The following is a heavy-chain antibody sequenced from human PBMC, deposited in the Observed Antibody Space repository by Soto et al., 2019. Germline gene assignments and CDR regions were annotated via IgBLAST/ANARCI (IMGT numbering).Heavy chain of an antibody. CDR1: GGSFSGYY. J-gene: IGHJ6*02. Sequence: SETLSLTCAVYGGSFSGYYWSWIRQPPGKGLEWIGEINHSGSTNYNPSLKSRVTISVDTSKNQFSLKLSSVTDADTAVYYCARGQVYYDFWCGYYGSYYGMDVWGQGTTVTGS. CDR2: INHSGST. D-gene: IGHD3-3*01. V-gene: IGHV4-34*01. CDR3: ARGQVYYDFWCGYYGSYYGMDV.